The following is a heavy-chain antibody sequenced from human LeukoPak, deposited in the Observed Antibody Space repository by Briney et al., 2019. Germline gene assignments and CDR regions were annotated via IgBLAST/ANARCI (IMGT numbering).Heavy chain of an antibody. Sequence: GGSLRLSCAASGFTFSSYGMHWVRQAPGKGLEWVAVIWYDGSNKYYAASVKGRFTISRDNSKNTLYLQMNSLRAEDTAVYYCARDSCGGDCYPYTFDYWGQGTLVTVSS. J-gene: IGHJ4*02. V-gene: IGHV3-33*01. D-gene: IGHD2-21*02. CDR1: GFTFSSYG. CDR2: IWYDGSNK. CDR3: ARDSCGGDCYPYTFDY.